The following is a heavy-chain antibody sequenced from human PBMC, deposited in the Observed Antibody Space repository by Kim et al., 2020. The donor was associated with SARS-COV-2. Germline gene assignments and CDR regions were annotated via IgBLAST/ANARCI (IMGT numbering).Heavy chain of an antibody. Sequence: SETLSLTCAVYGGSFSGYYWSWIRQPPGKGLEWIGEINHSGSTNYNPSLKSRVTISVDTSKNQFSLKLSSVTAADTAVYYCARSGAKDFFWSGYLRRWFDPWGQGTLVTVSS. J-gene: IGHJ5*02. V-gene: IGHV4-34*01. CDR3: ARSGAKDFFWSGYLRRWFDP. CDR2: INHSGST. D-gene: IGHD3-3*01. CDR1: GGSFSGYY.